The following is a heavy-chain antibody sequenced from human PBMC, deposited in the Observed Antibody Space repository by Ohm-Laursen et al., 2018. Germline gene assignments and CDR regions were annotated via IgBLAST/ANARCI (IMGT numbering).Heavy chain of an antibody. J-gene: IGHJ2*01. Sequence: RSLRLSCAASGFTFDDYAMHWVRQAPGKGLEWVSGISWNSGSIGYADSVKGRFTISRDNAKNSLYLQMNSLRAEDTALYYCAKDNSLGYSGYGGNWYFDLWGRGTLVTVSS. CDR2: ISWNSGSI. V-gene: IGHV3-9*01. CDR1: GFTFDDYA. D-gene: IGHD5-12*01. CDR3: AKDNSLGYSGYGGNWYFDL.